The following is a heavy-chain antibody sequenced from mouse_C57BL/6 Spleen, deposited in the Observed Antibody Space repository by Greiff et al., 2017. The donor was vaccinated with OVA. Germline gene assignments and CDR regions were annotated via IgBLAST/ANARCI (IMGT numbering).Heavy chain of an antibody. V-gene: IGHV1-58*01. D-gene: IGHD2-2*01. CDR3: ARMQAGYDVGYFDY. CDR2: IYIGNGYT. CDR1: GYTFTSYG. J-gene: IGHJ2*01. Sequence: EVMLVESGAELVRPGSSVKMSCKTSGYTFTSYGINWVKQRPGQGLEWIGYIYIGNGYTEYNEKFKGKATLTSDTSSSTAYMQLSSLTSEDSAIYFCARMQAGYDVGYFDYWGQGTTLTVSS.